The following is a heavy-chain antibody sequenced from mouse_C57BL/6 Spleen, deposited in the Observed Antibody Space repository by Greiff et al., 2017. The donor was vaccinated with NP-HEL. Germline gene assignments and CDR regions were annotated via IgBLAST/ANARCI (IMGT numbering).Heavy chain of an antibody. D-gene: IGHD1-1*01. CDR1: GYTFTDYE. Sequence: VQLQQSGAELVRPGASVTLSCKASGYTFTDYEMHWVKQTPVHGLEWIGAIDPETGGTAYNQKFKGKAILTADKSSSTAYMELRSLTSEDSAVYYCTRRYYGSSPYAMDYWGQGTSVTVSS. CDR2: IDPETGGT. CDR3: TRRYYGSSPYAMDY. J-gene: IGHJ4*01. V-gene: IGHV1-15*01.